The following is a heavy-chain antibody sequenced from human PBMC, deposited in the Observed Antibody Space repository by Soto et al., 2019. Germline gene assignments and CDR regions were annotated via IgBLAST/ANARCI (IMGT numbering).Heavy chain of an antibody. J-gene: IGHJ6*02. Sequence: QVQLVQSGAEEKKPGASVKVSCKASGYTFTSYAMHWVRQAPGQRLEWMGWINAGNGNTKYSQKFQGRVTITRDTSASTAYMELSSLRSEDTAVYYCARGEAPPYCSGGSCYEYYYYGTDVWGQGTTVTVSS. CDR1: GYTFTSYA. V-gene: IGHV1-3*05. D-gene: IGHD2-15*01. CDR2: INAGNGNT. CDR3: ARGEAPPYCSGGSCYEYYYYGTDV.